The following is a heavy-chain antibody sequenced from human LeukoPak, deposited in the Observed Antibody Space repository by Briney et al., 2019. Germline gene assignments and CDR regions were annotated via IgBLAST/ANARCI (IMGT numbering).Heavy chain of an antibody. CDR3: AKVDDYYGSGSYLVDS. V-gene: IGHV3-30*02. J-gene: IGHJ4*02. Sequence: GGSLRLSCAASGSTFSSHGMHWVRQAPGKGLDWVAFIRYDGSKKFYADSVKGRFTISRDNSKNTLDLQMNSLRTDDTAVYYCAKVDDYYGSGSYLVDSWGQGTLVTVSS. CDR1: GSTFSSHG. CDR2: IRYDGSKK. D-gene: IGHD3-10*01.